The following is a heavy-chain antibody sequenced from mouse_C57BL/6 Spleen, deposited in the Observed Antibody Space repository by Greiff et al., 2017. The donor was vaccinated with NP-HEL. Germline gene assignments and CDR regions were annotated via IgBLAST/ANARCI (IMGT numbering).Heavy chain of an antibody. CDR1: GFTFSSYG. V-gene: IGHV5-6*01. J-gene: IGHJ4*01. D-gene: IGHD2-1*01. CDR2: ISSGGSYT. Sequence: EVQGVESGGDLVKPGGSLKLSCAASGFTFSSYGMSWVRQTPDKRLEWVATISSGGSYTYYPDSVKGRFTISRDNAKNTLYLQMSSLKSEDTAMYYCARSYGNYNYYAMDYWGQGTSVTVSS. CDR3: ARSYGNYNYYAMDY.